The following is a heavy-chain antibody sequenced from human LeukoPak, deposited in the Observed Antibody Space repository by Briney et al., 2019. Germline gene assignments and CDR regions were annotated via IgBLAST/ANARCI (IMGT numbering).Heavy chain of an antibody. Sequence: PRGSLRLSCAASGFTFCAYSMNWVRQAPGRGLEWLSYISSGSRTIFYADSVKGRFTISRDTGKNSLFLLMSSLRADDTAVYYCVRESITADRDFDYWGQRTVITVSS. V-gene: IGHV3-48*01. J-gene: IGHJ4*02. CDR3: VRESITADRDFDY. CDR1: GFTFCAYS. CDR2: ISSGSRTI. D-gene: IGHD7-27*01.